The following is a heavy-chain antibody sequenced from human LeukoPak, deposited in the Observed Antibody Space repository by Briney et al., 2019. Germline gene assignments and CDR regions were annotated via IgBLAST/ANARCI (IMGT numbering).Heavy chain of an antibody. J-gene: IGHJ6*03. D-gene: IGHD2-21*01. V-gene: IGHV3-30*03. CDR2: ISYDGSNK. Sequence: GGSLRLSCAASGFTFSSYGMHWVRQAPGKGLEWVAVISYDGSNKYYADSVKGRFTISRDNSKNTLYLQMNSLRAEDTAVYYCARALAYCGGDCYNTLYYYYMDVWGKGTTVTVSS. CDR3: ARALAYCGGDCYNTLYYYYMDV. CDR1: GFTFSSYG.